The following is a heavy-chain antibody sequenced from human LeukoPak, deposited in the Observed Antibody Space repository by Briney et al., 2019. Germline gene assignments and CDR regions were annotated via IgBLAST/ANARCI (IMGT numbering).Heavy chain of an antibody. Sequence: GGSLRLSSAASGFTFSSYAMTWVRQAPGKGLEWVSTISGSGNSTYYADSVKGRFTISRDNSKNTLFLQMNSLRAEDTAVYYCAVQRTLWQQVLDHWGQGTLVTVSS. J-gene: IGHJ4*02. D-gene: IGHD6-13*01. CDR1: GFTFSSYA. CDR3: AVQRTLWQQVLDH. V-gene: IGHV3-23*01. CDR2: ISGSGNST.